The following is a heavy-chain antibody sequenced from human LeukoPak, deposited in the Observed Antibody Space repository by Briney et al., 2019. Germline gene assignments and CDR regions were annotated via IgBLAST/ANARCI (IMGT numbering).Heavy chain of an antibody. CDR3: ARVSSSGSVGY. J-gene: IGHJ4*02. D-gene: IGHD6-19*01. CDR2: IYTSGST. V-gene: IGHV4-61*02. CDR1: GGSISSGSYY. Sequence: PSETLSLTCTVSGGSISSGSYYWSWIRQPAGKGLEWIGRIYTSGSTNYNPSPKSRVTISVDTSKNQFSLKLSSVTAADTAVYYCARVSSSGSVGYWGQGTLVTVSS.